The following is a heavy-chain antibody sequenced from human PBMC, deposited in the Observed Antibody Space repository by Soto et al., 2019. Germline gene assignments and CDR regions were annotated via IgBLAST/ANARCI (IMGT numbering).Heavy chain of an antibody. D-gene: IGHD3-22*01. CDR2: IHPGDSDT. CDR3: ARAYYYDSSGYYDAFDI. Sequence: PGESLKISCKVSGYRFTTYWIAWVRQMPGKGLEWMGIIHPGDSDTRYSPSFQGQVTISADKSVGTAYLQWSSLKASDTAMYYCARAYYYDSSGYYDAFDIWGQGTMVTVSS. V-gene: IGHV5-51*01. J-gene: IGHJ3*02. CDR1: GYRFTTYW.